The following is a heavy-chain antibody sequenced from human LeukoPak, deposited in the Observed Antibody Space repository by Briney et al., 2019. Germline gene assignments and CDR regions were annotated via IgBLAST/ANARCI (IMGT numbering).Heavy chain of an antibody. Sequence: SETLSLTCTVSGCSISSYYWSWIRQPPGKGLEGIGYIYYSGSTNYNPSLKSRITISVDTSKKQYSLKMSSVTAADTAVYCCARFDGYYGMDVWGKGTTVTVSS. V-gene: IGHV4-59*01. CDR3: ARFDGYYGMDV. D-gene: IGHD5-24*01. J-gene: IGHJ6*04. CDR1: GCSISSYY. CDR2: IYYSGST.